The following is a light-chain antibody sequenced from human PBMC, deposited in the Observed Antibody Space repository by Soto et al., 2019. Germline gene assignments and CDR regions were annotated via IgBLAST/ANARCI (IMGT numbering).Light chain of an antibody. CDR2: GAS. J-gene: IGKJ2*01. Sequence: EIILTQSPASLSVSPGERATLSCRASQSVNNNLAWYQQKPGQAPRLLIYGASTRATGIPGRFRGSGSGTEFTLTISSLQSEDFAVYFCQQYSNLPPDTFGHGTKLEIK. V-gene: IGKV3-15*01. CDR1: QSVNNN. CDR3: QQYSNLPPDT.